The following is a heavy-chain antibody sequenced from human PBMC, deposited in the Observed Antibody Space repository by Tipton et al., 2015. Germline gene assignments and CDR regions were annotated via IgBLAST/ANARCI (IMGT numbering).Heavy chain of an antibody. CDR2: VNQDGSEQ. Sequence: GSLRLSCVVSGFTLANSWMGWVRQAPGKGLDWVASVNQDGSEQYYVESVRGRFTMSRDNARNSLFLQMNSLRAEDTAVYYCVTHHCSSPSCYDAGGQHWGQGTLVTVSS. CDR1: GFTLANSW. V-gene: IGHV3-7*01. D-gene: IGHD2-2*01. CDR3: VTHHCSSPSCYDAGGQH. J-gene: IGHJ1*01.